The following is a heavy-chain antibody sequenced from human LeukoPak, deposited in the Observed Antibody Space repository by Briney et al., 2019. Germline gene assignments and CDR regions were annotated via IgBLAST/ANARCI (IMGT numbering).Heavy chain of an antibody. CDR1: GYTFTGYY. CDR2: INPSGGST. J-gene: IGHJ4*02. Sequence: ASVKVSCKASGYTFTGYYMHWVRQAPGQGLEWMGIINPSGGSTSYVQKFQGRVTMTRDTSTSTVYMVLSSLRSEDTAFYYCARGPYGGNPSLYYFDYWGQGTLVTISS. D-gene: IGHD4-23*01. CDR3: ARGPYGGNPSLYYFDY. V-gene: IGHV1-46*01.